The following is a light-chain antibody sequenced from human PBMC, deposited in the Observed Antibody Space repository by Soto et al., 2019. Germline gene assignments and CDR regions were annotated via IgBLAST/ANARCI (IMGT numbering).Light chain of an antibody. CDR3: SSYTSSSIVV. J-gene: IGLJ2*01. CDR2: DVI. CDR1: SSDVGGYNY. Sequence: QSVLTQPPSASGSPGQSVTISCTGTSSDVGGYNYVSWYQQHPGKAPKLMIYDVIKRPSGVPDRFSGSKSGNTASLTISGLQAEDEADYYCSSYTSSSIVVFGGGTKLTVL. V-gene: IGLV2-8*01.